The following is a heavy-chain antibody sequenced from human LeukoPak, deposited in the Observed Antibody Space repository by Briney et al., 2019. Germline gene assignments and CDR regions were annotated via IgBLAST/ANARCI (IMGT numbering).Heavy chain of an antibody. Sequence: SETLSLTCTVSGVSISSYYWSWIRQPPGKGLEWIGYIYYSGSTNYNPSLKSRVTISVDTSKNQFSLKLSSVTAADTAVYYCARDLGVYSSRNWFDPWGQGTLVTVSS. CDR3: ARDLGVYSSRNWFDP. CDR2: IYYSGST. J-gene: IGHJ5*02. D-gene: IGHD6-13*01. V-gene: IGHV4-59*01. CDR1: GVSISSYY.